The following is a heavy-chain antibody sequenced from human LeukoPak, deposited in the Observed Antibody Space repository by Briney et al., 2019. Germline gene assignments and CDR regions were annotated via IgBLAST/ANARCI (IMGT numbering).Heavy chain of an antibody. D-gene: IGHD3-10*01. J-gene: IGHJ4*02. V-gene: IGHV1-3*01. Sequence: ASVKVSCKASGYILNSRALHWVRQAPGQSLEWMGWFNAGNGYSQYSQKLQDSLTITRDTPASTVYMELSSLTSEDTAVYYCATDPSLRGVNWGQGTLVTVSS. CDR3: ATDPSLRGVN. CDR2: FNAGNGYS. CDR1: GYILNSRA.